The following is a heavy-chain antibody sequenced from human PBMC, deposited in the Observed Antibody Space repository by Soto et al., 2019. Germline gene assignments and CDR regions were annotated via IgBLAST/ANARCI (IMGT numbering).Heavy chain of an antibody. V-gene: IGHV3-21*01. CDR3: ARDAGERVVATPSYYYGLDV. J-gene: IGHJ6*02. CDR1: GFTFSSYS. Sequence: GGSLRLSCAASGFTFSSYSMNWVRQAPGKGLEWVSSISSSSSSIYYADSVKGRFTISRDKAKNSLYLQMNSLRAEDTAVSYCARDAGERVVATPSYYYGLDVWGQGTTVTVSS. CDR2: ISSSSSSI. D-gene: IGHD2-15*01.